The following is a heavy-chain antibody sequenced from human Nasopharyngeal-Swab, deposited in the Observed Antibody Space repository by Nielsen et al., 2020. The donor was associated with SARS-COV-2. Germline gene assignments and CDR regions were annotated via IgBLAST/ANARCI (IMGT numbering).Heavy chain of an antibody. CDR2: IKQDGSEK. J-gene: IGHJ6*02. Sequence: GASLKISCAASGFTFSSYWMSWVRQAPGKGLEWVANIKQDGSEKYSVDSVKGRFTISRDNAKNSLYLQMNSLRAEDTAVYYCARDGLDYDFWSAYFMDVWGQGTTVTVSS. V-gene: IGHV3-7*01. CDR1: GFTFSSYW. CDR3: ARDGLDYDFWSAYFMDV. D-gene: IGHD3-3*01.